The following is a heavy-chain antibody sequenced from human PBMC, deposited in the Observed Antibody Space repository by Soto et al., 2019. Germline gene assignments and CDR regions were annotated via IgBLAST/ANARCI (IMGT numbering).Heavy chain of an antibody. CDR2: IYYSGST. CDR1: GGSISSGDYY. Sequence: SETLSLTCTVSGGSISSGDYYWSWIRQPPGKGLEWIGYIYYSGSTYYNPSLKSRVTISVDTSKNQFSLKLSSVTAADTAVYYCAREVVEVLVPAAEWGQGTLVTVSS. V-gene: IGHV4-30-4*01. D-gene: IGHD2-2*01. J-gene: IGHJ4*02. CDR3: AREVVEVLVPAAE.